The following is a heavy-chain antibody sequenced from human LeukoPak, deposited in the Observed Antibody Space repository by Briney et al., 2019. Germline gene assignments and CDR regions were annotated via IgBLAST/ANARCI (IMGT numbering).Heavy chain of an antibody. CDR1: GFTFSNYA. J-gene: IGHJ3*01. CDR2: ISGSAGST. CDR3: AKDLAYRSGWFLGAFDV. V-gene: IGHV3-23*01. Sequence: GGSLRLSCAASGFTFSNYAMSWVRQAPGKGLEWVSGISGSAGSTYYADSVKGRFSISGDNSKNTVYLQMNRLRAEDTAAYYCAKDLAYRSGWFLGAFDVWGQGTMVTVSS. D-gene: IGHD6-19*01.